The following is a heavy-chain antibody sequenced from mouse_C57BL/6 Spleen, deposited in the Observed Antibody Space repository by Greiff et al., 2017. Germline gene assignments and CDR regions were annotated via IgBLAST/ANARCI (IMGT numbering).Heavy chain of an antibody. CDR2: ISSGGSYT. D-gene: IGHD1-1*01. CDR3: ARKSDYYGSNWYFDV. J-gene: IGHJ1*03. Sequence: EVNLVESGGDLVKPGGSLKLSCAASGFTFSSYGMSWVRQTPDKRLEWVATISSGGSYTYYPDSVKGRFTISRDNAKNTLYLQMSSLKSEDTAMYYCARKSDYYGSNWYFDVWGTGTTVTVSS. V-gene: IGHV5-6*01. CDR1: GFTFSSYG.